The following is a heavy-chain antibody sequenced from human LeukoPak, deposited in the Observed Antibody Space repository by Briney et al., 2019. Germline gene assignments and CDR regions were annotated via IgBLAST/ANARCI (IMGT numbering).Heavy chain of an antibody. V-gene: IGHV3-69-1*01. J-gene: IGHJ4*02. CDR3: ARDSGWNPFDY. Sequence: GGSLRLSCAASGFTFSNFLMTWVRQAPGKGLEWVSSIVNTRFIYYADSVKGRFTISRDNAKNSLYLQMNSLRAEDTAVYYCARDSGWNPFDYWGQGTLVTVSS. CDR1: GFTFSNFL. D-gene: IGHD6-19*01. CDR2: IVNTRFI.